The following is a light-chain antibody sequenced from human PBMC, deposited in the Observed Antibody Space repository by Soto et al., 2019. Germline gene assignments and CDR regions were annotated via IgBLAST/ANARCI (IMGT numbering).Light chain of an antibody. CDR3: QQYNKFSPT. V-gene: IGKV1-5*01. CDR2: DGA. CDR1: QSIGSW. J-gene: IGKJ1*01. Sequence: DIQMTQSPSTLSASVGDRVTMTCRASQSIGSWLDWYQHKPGRAPKLLIFDGARLESGVPSRFRGSGYGTEFTLTISSIKTEDFETYYCQQYNKFSPTFGQGTQVDIK.